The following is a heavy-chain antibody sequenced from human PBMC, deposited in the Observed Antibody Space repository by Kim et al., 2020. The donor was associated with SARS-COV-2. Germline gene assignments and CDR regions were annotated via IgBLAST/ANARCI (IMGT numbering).Heavy chain of an antibody. Sequence: SETLSLTCAVYGGSFSGYYWSWIRQPPGKGLEWIGEINNSGSTNYNPSLKSRGTISVDTSKKQFSLKLSSVTAADSAAYYCARGDHFTIFEVADYWGQGTLVTVSS. CDR3: ARGDHFTIFEVADY. D-gene: IGHD3-3*01. CDR1: GGSFSGYY. CDR2: INNSGST. V-gene: IGHV4-34*01. J-gene: IGHJ4*02.